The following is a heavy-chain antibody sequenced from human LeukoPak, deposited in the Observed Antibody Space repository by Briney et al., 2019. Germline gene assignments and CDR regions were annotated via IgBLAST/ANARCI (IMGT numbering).Heavy chain of an antibody. CDR1: GGSFSGYY. D-gene: IGHD6-13*01. V-gene: IGHV4-59*01. CDR2: IYYSGST. Sequence: SETLSLTCAVYGGSFSGYYWSWIRQPPGKGLEWIGYIYYSGSTNYNPSLKSRVTISVDTSKNQFSLKLSSVTAADTAVYYCAGAYSSSWYDYWGQGTLVTVSS. CDR3: AGAYSSSWYDY. J-gene: IGHJ4*02.